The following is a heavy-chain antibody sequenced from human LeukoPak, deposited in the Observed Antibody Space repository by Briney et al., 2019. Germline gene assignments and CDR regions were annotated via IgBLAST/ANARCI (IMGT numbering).Heavy chain of an antibody. V-gene: IGHV5-51*01. Sequence: GESLKISCKGSGYNFASYWVGWVRQMPGKDLEYMGIIYAGDSDTSYSPSFQGQVTISVDKSVSTAYLQWSSLEASDTGIYYCARPIGDSGCFYFDLWGRGTLVTVSS. J-gene: IGHJ2*01. CDR1: GYNFASYW. CDR2: IYAGDSDT. CDR3: ARPIGDSGCFYFDL. D-gene: IGHD4-17*01.